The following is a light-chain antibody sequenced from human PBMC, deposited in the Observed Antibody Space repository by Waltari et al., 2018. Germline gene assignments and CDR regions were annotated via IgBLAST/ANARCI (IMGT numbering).Light chain of an antibody. CDR2: AVS. Sequence: QSALTQPASVSGSPGQSITLPCTGTSTDVGNYTRVPWYQQHPGKAPKLMIYAVSKRPSGVSDRFSGSKSGDMASLTISGLQPEDEAEYFCSSYAGSSKGVFGGGTKVTVL. CDR3: SSYAGSSKGV. CDR1: STDVGNYTR. V-gene: IGLV2-23*02. J-gene: IGLJ2*01.